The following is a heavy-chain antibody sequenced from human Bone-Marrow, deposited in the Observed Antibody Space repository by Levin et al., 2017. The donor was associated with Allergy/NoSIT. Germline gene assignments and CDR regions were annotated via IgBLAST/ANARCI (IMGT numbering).Heavy chain of an antibody. CDR1: GFTVSSHY. CDR3: ARESVMAPVTMFDY. J-gene: IGHJ4*02. V-gene: IGHV3-53*01. Sequence: GGSLRLSCAASGFTVSSHYMSWVRQAPGKGLEWVSVIYSGGTTFYADSVKGRFTISRDDSKNTLYLQMNTLRAEDTAVYYCARESVMAPVTMFDYWGQGTLVTVSS. CDR2: IYSGGTT. D-gene: IGHD4-17*01.